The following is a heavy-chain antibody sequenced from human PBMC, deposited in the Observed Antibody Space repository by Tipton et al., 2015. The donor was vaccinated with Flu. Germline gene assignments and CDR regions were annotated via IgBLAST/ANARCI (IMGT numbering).Heavy chain of an antibody. J-gene: IGHJ6*02. D-gene: IGHD1-26*01. CDR2: ISWNSGSI. CDR3: AKDIRIVGATHRSNYYYYGMDV. CDR1: GFTFDDYA. V-gene: IGHV3-9*01. Sequence: LRLSCAASGFTFDDYAMHWVRQAPGKGLEWVSGISWNSGSIGYADSVKGRFTISRDNAKNSLYLQMNSLRAEDAALYYCAKDIRIVGATHRSNYYYYGMDVWGQGTTVTVSS.